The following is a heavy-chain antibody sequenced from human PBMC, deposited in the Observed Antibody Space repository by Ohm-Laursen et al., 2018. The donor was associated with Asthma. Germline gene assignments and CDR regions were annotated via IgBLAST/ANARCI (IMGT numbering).Heavy chain of an antibody. V-gene: IGHV3-11*01. CDR3: ARTFGVVTPNDY. CDR1: GFTFSDYY. D-gene: IGHD3-3*01. J-gene: IGHJ4*02. Sequence: SLRLSCTASGFTFSDYYMSWIRQAPGKRLEWVSYISSSGSTIYYADSVKGRFTISRDNAKNSLYLQMNSLRAEDTAVYYCARTFGVVTPNDYWGQGTLVTVSS. CDR2: ISSSGSTI.